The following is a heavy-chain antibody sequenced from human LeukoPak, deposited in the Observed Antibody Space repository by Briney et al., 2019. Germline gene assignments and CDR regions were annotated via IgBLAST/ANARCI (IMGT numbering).Heavy chain of an antibody. Sequence: GGSLRLSCAASGFTFSSYWMSWVRQAPGKGLEWVANIKQDESEKYYVDSVKGRFTISRDNAKNSLYLQMNSLRAEDTAVYYCARGYSYGPKGKFDYWGQGTLVTVSS. CDR2: IKQDESEK. CDR3: ARGYSYGPKGKFDY. J-gene: IGHJ4*02. CDR1: GFTFSSYW. D-gene: IGHD5-18*01. V-gene: IGHV3-7*01.